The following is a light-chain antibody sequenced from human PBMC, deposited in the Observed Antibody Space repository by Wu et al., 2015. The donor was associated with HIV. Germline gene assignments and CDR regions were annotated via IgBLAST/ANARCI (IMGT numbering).Light chain of an antibody. J-gene: IGKJ5*01. Sequence: DIVLTQSPATLSLSPGERATLSCRASQSVGDYLAWYQQRPGQAPRLLIYDVSNRATGIPARFSGSGSGTDFTLTINRLESEDFAVYYCQLYGSPAFGQGTRLEIK. CDR3: QLYGSPA. V-gene: IGKV3-11*01. CDR1: QSVGDY. CDR2: DVS.